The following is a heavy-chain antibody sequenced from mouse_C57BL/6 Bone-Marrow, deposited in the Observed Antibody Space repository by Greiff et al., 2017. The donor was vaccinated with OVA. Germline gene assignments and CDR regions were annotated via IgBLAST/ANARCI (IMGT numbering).Heavy chain of an antibody. V-gene: IGHV2-5*01. CDR1: GFSLTSYG. J-gene: IGHJ1*03. D-gene: IGHD1-2*01. Sequence: VKLQESGPGLVQPSQSLSITCTVSGFSLTSYGVHWVRQSPGKGLEWLGVIWRGGSTDYNAAFMSRLSITKDNSKSQVFFKMNSLQADDTAIYYCAKKRESFYGYFDVWGTGTTVTVSS. CDR2: IWRGGST. CDR3: AKKRESFYGYFDV.